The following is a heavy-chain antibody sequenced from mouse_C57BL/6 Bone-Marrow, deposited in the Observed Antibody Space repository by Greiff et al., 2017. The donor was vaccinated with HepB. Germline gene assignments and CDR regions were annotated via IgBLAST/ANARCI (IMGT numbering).Heavy chain of an antibody. V-gene: IGHV3-6*01. CDR3: ARDVAYSNYYAMDY. CDR2: ISYDGSN. Sequence: ESGPGLVKPSQSLSLTCSVTGYSITSGYYWNWIRQFPGNKLEWMGYISYDGSNNYNPSLKNRISITRDTSKNQFFLKLNSVTTEDTATYYCARDVAYSNYYAMDYWGQGTSVTVSS. CDR1: GYSITSGYY. J-gene: IGHJ4*01. D-gene: IGHD2-5*01.